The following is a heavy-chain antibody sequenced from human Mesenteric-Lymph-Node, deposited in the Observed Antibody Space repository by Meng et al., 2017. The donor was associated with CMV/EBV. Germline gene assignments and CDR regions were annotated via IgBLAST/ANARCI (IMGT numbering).Heavy chain of an antibody. CDR1: GDSVSSNSAA. CDR3: ARELRVVVPAASYYYYGMDV. Sequence: LRLSCAISGDSVSSNSAAWNWIRQSPSRGLEWLGRTYYRSKWYNDYAVSVKSRITINPDTSKNQFSLQLNSVTPEDTAVYYCARELRVVVPAASYYYYGMDVWGQGTTVTVSS. CDR2: TYYRSKWYN. J-gene: IGHJ6*02. V-gene: IGHV6-1*01. D-gene: IGHD2-2*01.